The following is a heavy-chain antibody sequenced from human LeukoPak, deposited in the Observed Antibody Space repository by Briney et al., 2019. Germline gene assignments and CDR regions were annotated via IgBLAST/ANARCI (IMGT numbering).Heavy chain of an antibody. Sequence: SEALSLTCIVPGGSISSSSYYWAWIRQSPGKGLEWIGTFSSGGSAYYNPSLTSRVSISKDTSDNQFSLRLYSVTAADTAVYYCARKQTGTMYDVWGQGTQVTVSS. CDR3: ARKQTGTMYDV. J-gene: IGHJ4*02. CDR2: FSSGGSA. V-gene: IGHV4-39*07. CDR1: GGSISSSSYY. D-gene: IGHD1-7*01.